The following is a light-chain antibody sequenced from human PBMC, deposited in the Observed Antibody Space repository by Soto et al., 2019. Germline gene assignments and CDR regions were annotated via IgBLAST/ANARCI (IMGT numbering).Light chain of an antibody. J-gene: IGLJ1*01. Sequence: QSALTQPPSASGSPGQSVAISCTGTSSDVGGYNYVSWYQQHPGKAPKLMIYDVSKRPSGVPDRFSGSKSGNTASLTVSGLQAEDEADYYCSSYAVTHIVFGTWTKLTVL. CDR3: SSYAVTHIV. CDR2: DVS. V-gene: IGLV2-8*01. CDR1: SSDVGGYNY.